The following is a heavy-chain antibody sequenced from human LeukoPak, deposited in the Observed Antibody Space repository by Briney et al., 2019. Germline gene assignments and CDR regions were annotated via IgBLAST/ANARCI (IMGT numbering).Heavy chain of an antibody. J-gene: IGHJ2*01. CDR1: GGSISSGSYY. D-gene: IGHD2-8*01. CDR2: IYTSGST. Sequence: SETLSLTCTVSGGSISSGSYYWSWIRQPAGKGLEWIGRIYTSGSTNYNPSLKSRVTISVDTSKNQFSLKLSSVTAADTAVYYCARDRRLVYAINYWYFDLWGRGTLVTVSS. V-gene: IGHV4-61*02. CDR3: ARDRRLVYAINYWYFDL.